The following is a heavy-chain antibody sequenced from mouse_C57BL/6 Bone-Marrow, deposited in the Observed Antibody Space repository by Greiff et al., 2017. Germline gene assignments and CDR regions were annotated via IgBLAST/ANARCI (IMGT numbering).Heavy chain of an antibody. CDR1: GYTFTSYW. CDR3: ASITTPLFDY. Sequence: QVQLQQPGAELVKPGASVKLSCKASGYTFTSYWMHWVKQRPGQGLEWIGMIHPNSGSTKYNEKFKSKATLTVDKSSSTAYMQLSSLTSEDSAVYYCASITTPLFDYWGQGTTLTVSS. D-gene: IGHD1-1*01. CDR2: IHPNSGST. J-gene: IGHJ2*01. V-gene: IGHV1-64*01.